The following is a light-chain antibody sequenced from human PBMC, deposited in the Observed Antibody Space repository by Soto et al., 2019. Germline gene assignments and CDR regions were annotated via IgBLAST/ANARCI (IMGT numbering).Light chain of an antibody. CDR3: QHYNSYSEA. CDR1: QSISNW. CDR2: DAS. J-gene: IGKJ1*01. Sequence: IHMTQSPSTLSASVGDRFTITCRASQSISNWLAWYQQSPGQAPKLLIYDASSLESGVPSRFRGSGSGTEFTLTISSLQPDDFETYYCQHYNSYSEAFGQGTKVDIK. V-gene: IGKV1-5*01.